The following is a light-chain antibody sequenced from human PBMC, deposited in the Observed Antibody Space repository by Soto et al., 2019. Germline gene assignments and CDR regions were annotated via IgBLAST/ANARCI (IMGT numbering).Light chain of an antibody. CDR3: QEANTFPFT. V-gene: IGKV1-12*01. CDR2: AAS. Sequence: DIQMTQSPSSVSASVGDRVTIACRASPGVSNWLAWYQQKPGKAPKLLIYAASRLQSGVPSRFSGSGSGTNFTLTISSLQPEDFANYDCQEANTFPFTFGPGTTVDI. J-gene: IGKJ3*01. CDR1: PGVSNW.